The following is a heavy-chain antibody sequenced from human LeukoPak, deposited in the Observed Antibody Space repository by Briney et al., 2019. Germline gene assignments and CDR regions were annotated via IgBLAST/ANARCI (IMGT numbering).Heavy chain of an antibody. CDR2: IWYDGSNK. D-gene: IGHD3-9*01. Sequence: GGSLRLSCAASGFTFSSYGMHWVRQAPGKGLEWVAVIWYDGSNKYYADSAKGRFTISRDNSKNTLYLQMNSLRAEDTAMYYCARGLSYDILTGYYSVTRNFDYWGQGTLVTVSS. J-gene: IGHJ4*02. CDR1: GFTFSSYG. V-gene: IGHV3-33*01. CDR3: ARGLSYDILTGYYSVTRNFDY.